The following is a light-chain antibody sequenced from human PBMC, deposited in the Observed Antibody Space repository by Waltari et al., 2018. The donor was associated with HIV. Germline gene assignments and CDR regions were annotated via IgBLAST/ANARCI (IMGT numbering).Light chain of an antibody. CDR1: SDDIGMFTY. V-gene: IGLV2-8*01. J-gene: IGLJ3*02. CDR2: EVN. Sequence: QSALPQPPSASGSLGQSVTVSCTGPSDDIGMFTYVSSYQQHPGNAPKLILFEVNKRPSGVPDRFFGSKSGNSASLIVSGLQADDEADYYCGAYAGGNNWVFGGGTKVTVL. CDR3: GAYAGGNNWV.